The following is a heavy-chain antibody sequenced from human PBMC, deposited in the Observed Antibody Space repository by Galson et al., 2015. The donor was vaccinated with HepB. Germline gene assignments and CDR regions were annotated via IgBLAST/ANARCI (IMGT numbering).Heavy chain of an antibody. V-gene: IGHV3-33*06. CDR2: IWYDGSNK. CDR3: AKTIYGSGSYYNDPVHFDY. CDR1: GFTFSSYG. J-gene: IGHJ4*02. D-gene: IGHD3-10*01. Sequence: SLRLSCAASGFTFSSYGMHWVRQAPGKGLEWVAVIWYDGSNKYYADSVKGRFTISRDNSKNTLYLQMNSLRAEDTAVYYCAKTIYGSGSYYNDPVHFDYWGQGTLVTVSS.